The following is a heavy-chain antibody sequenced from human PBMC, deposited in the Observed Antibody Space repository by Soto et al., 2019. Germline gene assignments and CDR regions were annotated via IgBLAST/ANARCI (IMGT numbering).Heavy chain of an antibody. J-gene: IGHJ4*02. D-gene: IGHD5-12*01. CDR3: ARAVATKPPDY. V-gene: IGHV1-69*02. CDR2: IIPILGIA. CDR1: GGTFSSYT. Sequence: QVQLVQSGAEVKKPGSSVKVSCKASGGTFSSYTISWVRQAPGQGLEWMGRIIPILGIANYAQKFQGRVTITADQATSPAYMELRSLRSEDTAVYYCARAVATKPPDYWGQGTLVTVSS.